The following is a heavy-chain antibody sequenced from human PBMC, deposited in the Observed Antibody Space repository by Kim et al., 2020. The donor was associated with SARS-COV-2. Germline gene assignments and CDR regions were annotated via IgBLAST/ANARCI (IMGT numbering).Heavy chain of an antibody. CDR1: GFTFNNYA. CDR3: AKVVAGYFDC. D-gene: IGHD6-19*01. CDR2: ISAAGFTT. Sequence: GGSLRLSCVASGFTFNNYAMRWVRQAPGEGLEWVSAISAAGFTTYYADSVKGRFTISRDNSQNTLYLQMNSLRGEDTAVYYCAKVVAGYFDCWGQGTLVTVSS. V-gene: IGHV3-23*01. J-gene: IGHJ4*02.